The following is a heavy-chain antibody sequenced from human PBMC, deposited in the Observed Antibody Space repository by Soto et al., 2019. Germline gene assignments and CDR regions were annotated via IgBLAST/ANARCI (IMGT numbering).Heavy chain of an antibody. J-gene: IGHJ6*02. CDR3: ASPPSGDLFHGLDV. CDR2: IKQDGNEK. V-gene: IGHV3-7*03. Sequence: PGGSLRLSCAVSGFTFSDYWMSWVRQAPGKGLEWVANIKQDGNEKYYVDSVKGRFTISRDNAKNSLYLQMNSLRAEDTAVYYCASPPSGDLFHGLDVWGQGTTVTVSS. D-gene: IGHD3-10*01. CDR1: GFTFSDYW.